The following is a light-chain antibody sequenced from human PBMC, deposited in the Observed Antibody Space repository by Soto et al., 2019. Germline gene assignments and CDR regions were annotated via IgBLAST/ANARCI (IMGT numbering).Light chain of an antibody. Sequence: EIVLTQSPGTLSLSPGERATLSCRASQSIPNNYLAWYQQKPGQAPRLLIDDASSRASGIPDRFSGSGSGTGFTLTISGLEPEDFAVYYCLPCATLPLTFGQGTKVDFK. CDR2: DAS. J-gene: IGKJ1*01. CDR1: QSIPNNY. CDR3: LPCATLPLT. V-gene: IGKV3-20*01.